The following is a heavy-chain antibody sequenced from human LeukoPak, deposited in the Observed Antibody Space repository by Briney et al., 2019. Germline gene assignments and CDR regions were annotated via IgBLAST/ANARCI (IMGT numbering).Heavy chain of an antibody. J-gene: IGHJ4*02. CDR1: GFIFGDYA. CDR2: IRGRVYGATT. CDR3: SRERAGVFQY. V-gene: IGHV3-49*04. Sequence: GGSLRLSCTTSGFIFGDYAMSWVRQAPGKGLEWVSLIRGRVYGATTEYAASVKGRFAMSRDDSKSIAYLQMNSLKSEDAAMYYCSRERAGVFQYWGQGILVTVSS.